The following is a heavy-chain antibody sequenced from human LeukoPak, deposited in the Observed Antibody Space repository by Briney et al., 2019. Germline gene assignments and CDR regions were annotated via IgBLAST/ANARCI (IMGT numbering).Heavy chain of an antibody. CDR2: ISSSSSYI. Sequence: GGSLRLSCAASGFTFSSYSMNWVRQAPGKGPEWVSSISSSSSYIYYADSVKGRFTISRDNAKNSLYLQMNSLRAEDTAVYYCATSSNAPGNHWGQGTLVTVSS. D-gene: IGHD2-2*01. J-gene: IGHJ5*02. CDR3: ATSSNAPGNH. V-gene: IGHV3-21*01. CDR1: GFTFSSYS.